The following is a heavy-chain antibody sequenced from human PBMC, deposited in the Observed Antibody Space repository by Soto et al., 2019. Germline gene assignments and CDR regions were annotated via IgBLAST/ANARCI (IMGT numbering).Heavy chain of an antibody. J-gene: IGHJ4*02. V-gene: IGHV3-23*01. CDR1: GFSFSSYA. CDR2: IGGSGNT. D-gene: IGHD6-6*01. Sequence: PGGSLRLSCAASGFSFSSYAMSWVRQAPGKGLEWVSTIGGSGNTYYADSVKGRFTISRDTSKNTLYLQMNSLRAEDTAVYYCAKRGLYGSSSCCYFDYWGQGTLVTVSS. CDR3: AKRGLYGSSSCCYFDY.